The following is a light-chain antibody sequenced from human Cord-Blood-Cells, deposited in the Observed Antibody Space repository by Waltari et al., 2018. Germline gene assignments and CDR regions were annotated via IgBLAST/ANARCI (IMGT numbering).Light chain of an antibody. CDR2: EDN. CDR1: RGSIASNY. Sequence: NFMLTQPHSVSESPGKTVTIYCTGTRGSIASNYVPSYQQRPCSAPTTVIYEDNQTPSGVPDRFSGSIDSSSNSASLTISGLKTEDEADYYCQSYDSSNVVFGGGTKLTVL. V-gene: IGLV6-57*02. J-gene: IGLJ2*01. CDR3: QSYDSSNVV.